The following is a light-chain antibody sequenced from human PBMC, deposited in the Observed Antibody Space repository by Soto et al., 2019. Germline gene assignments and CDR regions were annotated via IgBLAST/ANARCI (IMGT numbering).Light chain of an antibody. Sequence: DIVMTQSPDSLAVSLGERATIKCKSSQSVFYNSTNENYLAWYQQRPGQPPKLLIYWASSRASGVPDRFSGCGSATEFTLAISSLQADDVAVYYCQQYFGNPPYTFGQGTKLEIK. V-gene: IGKV4-1*01. CDR2: WAS. CDR1: QSVFYNSTNENY. J-gene: IGKJ2*01. CDR3: QQYFGNPPYT.